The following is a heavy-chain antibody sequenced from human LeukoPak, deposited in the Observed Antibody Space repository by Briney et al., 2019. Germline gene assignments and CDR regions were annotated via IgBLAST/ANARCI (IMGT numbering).Heavy chain of an antibody. Sequence: SGGSLRLSCAASGFTFSSYAMSWVRQAPGKGLEWVSAINGSGGSTYYADSVKGRFTISRDNSKNTLYLQMNSLRAEDTAVYYCAKAGWEVAGGDRFDYWGQGTLVTVSS. V-gene: IGHV3-23*01. CDR2: INGSGGST. J-gene: IGHJ4*02. CDR1: GFTFSSYA. D-gene: IGHD6-19*01. CDR3: AKAGWEVAGGDRFDY.